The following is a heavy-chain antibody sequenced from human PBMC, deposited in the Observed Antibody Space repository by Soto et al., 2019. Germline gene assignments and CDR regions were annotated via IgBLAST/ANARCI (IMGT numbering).Heavy chain of an antibody. V-gene: IGHV4-38-2*01. CDR2: IYHGEST. CDR1: GYSISSGYY. D-gene: IGHD3-22*01. CDR3: ARVGPWVPYYYDSSPYTFVNWFDP. Sequence: SETLSLTPAVCGYSISSGYYWGWLRQPPGKGLEWIGSIYHGESTYYNPSLNSRVTLSIDMTNNHVSLILNSVTAADTAVYYCARVGPWVPYYYDSSPYTFVNWFDPWGHVTLFTASS. J-gene: IGHJ5*02.